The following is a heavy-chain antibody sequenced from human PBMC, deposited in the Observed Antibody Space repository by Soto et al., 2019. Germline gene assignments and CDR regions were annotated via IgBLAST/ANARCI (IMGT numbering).Heavy chain of an antibody. J-gene: IGHJ4*02. CDR3: ARAETPDSGWFLFDY. D-gene: IGHD6-19*01. CDR2: IYSGGST. CDR1: GFTVSSNY. Sequence: GGSLRLSCAASGFTVSSNYMSWVRQAPGKGLEWVSVIYSGGSTYYADSVKGRFTISRHNSKNTLYLQMNSLRAEDTAVYYCARAETPDSGWFLFDYWGQGTLVTVSS. V-gene: IGHV3-53*04.